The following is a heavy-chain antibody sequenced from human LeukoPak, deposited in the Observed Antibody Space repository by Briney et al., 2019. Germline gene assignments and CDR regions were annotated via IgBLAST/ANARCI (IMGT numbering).Heavy chain of an antibody. V-gene: IGHV3-23*01. D-gene: IGHD3-10*01. CDR3: AKDRGYYGSGSYIFDY. CDR1: GFTFSSYA. J-gene: IGHJ4*02. CDR2: ISGSGGST. Sequence: GGSLRLSCAASGFTFSSYAMGWVRQAPRRGLEWVSAISGSGGSTYYADSVKGRFTISRDNSKNTLYLQMNSLRAEDTAVYYCAKDRGYYGSGSYIFDYWGQGTLVTVSS.